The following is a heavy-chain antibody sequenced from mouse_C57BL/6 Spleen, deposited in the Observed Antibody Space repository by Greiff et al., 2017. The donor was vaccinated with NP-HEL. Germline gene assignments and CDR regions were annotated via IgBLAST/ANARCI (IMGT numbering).Heavy chain of an antibody. J-gene: IGHJ3*01. CDR1: GYTFTSYW. CDR3: ARDDGYYDWFAY. V-gene: IGHV1-55*01. Sequence: QVQLQHPGAELVKPGASVKMSCKASGYTFTSYWITWVKQRPGQGLEWIGDIYPGSGSTNYNEKFKSKATLTVDTSSSTAYMQLSSLTSEDSAVYYCARDDGYYDWFAYWGQGTLVTVSA. D-gene: IGHD2-3*01. CDR2: IYPGSGST.